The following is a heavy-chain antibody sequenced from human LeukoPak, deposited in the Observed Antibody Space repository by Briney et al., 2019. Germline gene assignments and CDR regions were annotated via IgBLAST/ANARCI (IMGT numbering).Heavy chain of an antibody. V-gene: IGHV4-34*01. CDR2: INHSGST. D-gene: IGHD2-2*01. J-gene: IGHJ4*02. Sequence: NTSETLSLTCAVYGGSFSGYYWSWIRQPPGKGLEWIGEINHSGSTNYNPSLKSRVTISVDTSKNQFSLKLSSVTAADTAVYYCARGAGPLRMYCSSTSCANNFDYWGQGTLVTVSS. CDR3: ARGAGPLRMYCSSTSCANNFDY. CDR1: GGSFSGYY.